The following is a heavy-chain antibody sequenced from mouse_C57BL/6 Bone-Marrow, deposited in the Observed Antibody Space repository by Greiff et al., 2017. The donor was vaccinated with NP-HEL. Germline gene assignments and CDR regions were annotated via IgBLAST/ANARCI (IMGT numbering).Heavy chain of an antibody. CDR2: ISDGGSYT. Sequence: EVLLVESGGGLVKPGGSLKLSCAASGFTFSSYAMSWVRQTPEKRLEWVATISDGGSYTYYPDNVKGRVTISRDNAKNNLYLQMSHLKSEDTAMYYCARDHRVVATSGNYAMDYWGQGTSVTVSS. CDR3: ARDHRVVATSGNYAMDY. J-gene: IGHJ4*01. CDR1: GFTFSSYA. D-gene: IGHD1-1*01. V-gene: IGHV5-4*01.